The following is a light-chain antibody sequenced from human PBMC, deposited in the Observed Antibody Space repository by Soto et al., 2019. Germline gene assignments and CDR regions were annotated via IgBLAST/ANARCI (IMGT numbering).Light chain of an antibody. CDR3: TSWTTSTTMK. CDR1: SSDVGAYNY. CDR2: DVN. Sequence: QSALTQPASVSGSPGQSITISCTGTSSDVGAYNYVSWYQQHPGKAPKLMIYDVNIRPSGVSNRFSGSKSGNTASLTISGRQAEDEAYYYCTSWTTSTTMKFGGGTKLTVL. J-gene: IGLJ2*01. V-gene: IGLV2-14*01.